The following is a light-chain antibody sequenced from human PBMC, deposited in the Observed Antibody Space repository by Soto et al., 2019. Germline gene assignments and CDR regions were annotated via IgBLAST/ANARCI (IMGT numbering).Light chain of an antibody. J-gene: IGLJ1*01. CDR1: ASDVGGYGN. CDR2: DVN. V-gene: IGLV2-14*03. Sequence: QSVLTQPASVSGSPGQSIAISCTGTASDVGGYGNLSWYQQHPGRAPKLIIYDVNYRPSGVSDRFSASKSGNTASLTISGLQAEDEGDYYCFSYADTNNFVFGSGTKLTVL. CDR3: FSYADTNNFV.